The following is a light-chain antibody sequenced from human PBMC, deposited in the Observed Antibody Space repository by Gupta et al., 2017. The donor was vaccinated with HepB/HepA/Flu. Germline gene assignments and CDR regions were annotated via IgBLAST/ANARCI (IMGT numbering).Light chain of an antibody. J-gene: IGLJ1*01. V-gene: IGLV1-40*01. Sequence: QSVLTQPPSVSGAPGQRVTISCTGCSSNSGAGYGVHWYQQVPGTAPTLLIYGNNNRPSGVSERFSGSKSGTSASLAITGLQAEDEADYYCQSYDISLSGYVFGTGTKVTVL. CDR1: SSNSGAGYG. CDR3: QSYDISLSGYV. CDR2: GNN.